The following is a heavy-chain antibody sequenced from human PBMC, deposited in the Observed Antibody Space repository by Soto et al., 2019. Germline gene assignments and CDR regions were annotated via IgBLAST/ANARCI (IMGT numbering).Heavy chain of an antibody. CDR3: AKARADYYDSSGYPVDY. V-gene: IGHV3-23*01. Sequence: EVQLLESGGGLVQPGGSLRLSCAASGFTFSSYAMSWVRQAPGQGLEWVSAISGSGGRKYYADSLKGRFTISRDNSKNTRYLQMNSLRAEDTAVHYCAKARADYYDSSGYPVDYWGQGTLVTVSS. D-gene: IGHD3-22*01. CDR2: ISGSGGRK. CDR1: GFTFSSYA. J-gene: IGHJ4*02.